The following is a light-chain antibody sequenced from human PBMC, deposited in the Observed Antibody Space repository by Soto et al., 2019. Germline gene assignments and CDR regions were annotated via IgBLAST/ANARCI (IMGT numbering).Light chain of an antibody. CDR1: QSVSSSY. Sequence: EIVLTQSPGTLSLSPGERATLSCRASQSVSSSYLAWYQQKPVQSPRLLIYGASSRATGIPDRFSGSGSGTDFTLTISRLEPEDFAVYYCQQYGSSPLTFGGGTQVEIK. J-gene: IGKJ4*01. V-gene: IGKV3-20*01. CDR2: GAS. CDR3: QQYGSSPLT.